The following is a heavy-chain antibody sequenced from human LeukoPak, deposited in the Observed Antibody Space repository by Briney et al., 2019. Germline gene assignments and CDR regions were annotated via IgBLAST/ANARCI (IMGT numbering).Heavy chain of an antibody. CDR1: GGSISSSSYY. V-gene: IGHV4-39*01. CDR3: AGYSYGFYYYYYMDV. D-gene: IGHD5-18*01. Sequence: SETLSLTCTVSGGSISSSSYYWGWIRQPPGKGLEWIGSIYYSGSTYYNPSLKSRVTISADTSKNQFSLKLSSVTAADTAVYYCAGYSYGFYYYYYMDVWGKGTTVTISS. J-gene: IGHJ6*03. CDR2: IYYSGST.